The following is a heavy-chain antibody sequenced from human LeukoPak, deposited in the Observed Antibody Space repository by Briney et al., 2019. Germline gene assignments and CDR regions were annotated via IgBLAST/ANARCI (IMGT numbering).Heavy chain of an antibody. CDR2: FDPEDGET. Sequence: ASVKVSCKVSGYTLTELSMHWVRQAPGKGLEWMGGFDPEDGETIYAQKFQGRVTMTEDTSTDTAYMELNSLRSEDTAVYYCATGQSLSGWYGDYWGQGTLVTVSS. J-gene: IGHJ4*02. CDR1: GYTLTELS. CDR3: ATGQSLSGWYGDY. V-gene: IGHV1-24*01. D-gene: IGHD6-19*01.